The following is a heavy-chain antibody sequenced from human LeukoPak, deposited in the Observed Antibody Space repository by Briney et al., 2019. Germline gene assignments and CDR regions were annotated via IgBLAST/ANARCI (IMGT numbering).Heavy chain of an antibody. Sequence: SETLSLTCTVSGGSISSYYWSWIRQPPGKGLEWIGYIYYSGSTNYNPSLKSRVTISVDTSKNQFSLKLSSVTAADTAVYYCARESLYCSSTSCYTPIDYWGQGTLVTVSS. CDR2: IYYSGST. V-gene: IGHV4-59*01. CDR3: ARESLYCSSTSCYTPIDY. J-gene: IGHJ4*02. CDR1: GGSISSYY. D-gene: IGHD2-2*02.